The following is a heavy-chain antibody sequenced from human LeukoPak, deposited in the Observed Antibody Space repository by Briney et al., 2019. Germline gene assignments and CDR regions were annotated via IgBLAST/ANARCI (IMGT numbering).Heavy chain of an antibody. Sequence: PSETLSLTCAVYGGSFSGYYWSWIRQPPGKGLEWIGEINHSGSTNYNPSLKSRVTISVDTSKNQFSLKLSSVTAADTAVYYCARVPTRDVAPAALRVGYAFDIWGQGTMVTVSS. CDR3: ARVPTRDVAPAALRVGYAFDI. CDR1: GGSFSGYY. J-gene: IGHJ3*02. D-gene: IGHD2-2*01. CDR2: INHSGST. V-gene: IGHV4-34*01.